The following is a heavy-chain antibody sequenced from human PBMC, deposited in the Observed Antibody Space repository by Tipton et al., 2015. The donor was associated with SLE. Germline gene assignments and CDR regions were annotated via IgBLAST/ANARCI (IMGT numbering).Heavy chain of an antibody. V-gene: IGHV4-31*03. J-gene: IGHJ4*02. D-gene: IGHD5-12*01. CDR2: IYNSGGT. CDR1: GGSISTGGYY. CDR3: AREKSGHGYFDS. Sequence: TLSLTCTVSGGSISTGGYYWSWIRQHPGKGLEWIGYIYNSGGTDYNPSLKSRVTISADTSKNQFSLRLISVTAADTAVYYCAREKSGHGYFDSWGQGSLVTVSS.